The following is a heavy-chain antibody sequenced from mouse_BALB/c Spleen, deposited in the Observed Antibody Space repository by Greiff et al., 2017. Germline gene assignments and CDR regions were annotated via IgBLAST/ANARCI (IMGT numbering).Heavy chain of an antibody. J-gene: IGHJ4*01. D-gene: IGHD1-2*01. CDR3: APLLRPNYYAMDY. CDR1: GDSITSGY. CDR2: ISYSGST. Sequence: EVMLVESGPSLVKPSQTLSLTCSVTGDSITSGYWNWIRKFPGNKLEYMGYISYSGSTYYNPSLKSRISITRDTSKNQYYLQLNSVTTEDTATYYCAPLLRPNYYAMDYWGQGTSVTVSS. V-gene: IGHV3-8*02.